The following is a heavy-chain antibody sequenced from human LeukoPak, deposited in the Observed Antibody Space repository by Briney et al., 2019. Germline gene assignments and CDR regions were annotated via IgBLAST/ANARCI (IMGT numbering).Heavy chain of an antibody. CDR1: GYTFTDYY. D-gene: IGHD7-27*01. Sequence: ASVKVSCKVSGYTFTDYYMHWVQQAPGKGLEWMGLVDPEDGETIYAEKFQGRVTITADTSTDTAYMELSRLRSDDTAVYYCARDEADLGDYWGQGTLVTVSS. CDR3: ARDEADLGDY. V-gene: IGHV1-69-2*01. CDR2: VDPEDGET. J-gene: IGHJ4*02.